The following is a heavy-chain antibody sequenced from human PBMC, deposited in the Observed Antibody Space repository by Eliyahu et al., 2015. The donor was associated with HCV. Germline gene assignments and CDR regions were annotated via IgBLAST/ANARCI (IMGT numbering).Heavy chain of an antibody. V-gene: IGHV4-34*01. Sequence: QVQLQQWGAGLLKPSETLSLTCAVYGGSXSGYYWSWXRQPPGKGLEWIGEINXSGSTNYNPSLKSRVTISVDTSKNQFSLKLSSVTAADTAVYYCARGPHSGSYPGYWGQGTLVTVSS. CDR1: GGSXSGYY. J-gene: IGHJ4*02. CDR2: INXSGST. CDR3: ARGPHSGSYPGY. D-gene: IGHD1-26*01.